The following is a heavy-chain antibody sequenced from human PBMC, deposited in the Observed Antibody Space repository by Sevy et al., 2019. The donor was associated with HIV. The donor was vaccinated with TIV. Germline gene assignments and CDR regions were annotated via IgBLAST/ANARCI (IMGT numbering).Heavy chain of an antibody. J-gene: IGHJ3*01. CDR3: ARDQWELLYDAFDL. V-gene: IGHV3-7*01. CDR2: IKQDGSEK. D-gene: IGHD1-26*01. CDR1: GFTFSSYW. Sequence: GGSLRLSCAASGFTFSSYWMSWVRQAPGKGLEWVANIKQDGSEKYYVDSVKGRFPISRDNAKNALYLQMNSLRAEDTAVYYCARDQWELLYDAFDLWGQATMVTVSS.